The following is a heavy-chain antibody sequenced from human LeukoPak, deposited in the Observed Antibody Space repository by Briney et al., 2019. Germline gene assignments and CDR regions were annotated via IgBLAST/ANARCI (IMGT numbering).Heavy chain of an antibody. CDR1: GFTFSDFY. D-gene: IGHD6-13*01. J-gene: IGHJ6*02. CDR3: ATTRGYTSSWYTQTYGMDV. Sequence: GGSLRLSCAASGFTFSDFYMSWVRQAPGKGLEWVSAISGSGGSTYYADSVKGRFTISRDNSKNTLYLQMNSLRAEDTAVYYCATTRGYTSSWYTQTYGMDVWGQGTTVTVSS. CDR2: ISGSGGST. V-gene: IGHV3-23*01.